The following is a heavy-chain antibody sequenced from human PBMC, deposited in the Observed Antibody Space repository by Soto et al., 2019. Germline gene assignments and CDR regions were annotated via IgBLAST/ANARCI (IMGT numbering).Heavy chain of an antibody. CDR2: ISAYNGNT. Sequence: ASVKVSCKASGYPYTSYGISWVRQAPGQGLEWMGWISAYNGNTNYAQKLQARVTMTTDTSTSTAYMELRSLRSDDTAVYYCARDRRYCSGGSCYGPLLGYWGQGTLVTVSS. V-gene: IGHV1-18*01. CDR1: GYPYTSYG. D-gene: IGHD2-15*01. CDR3: ARDRRYCSGGSCYGPLLGY. J-gene: IGHJ4*02.